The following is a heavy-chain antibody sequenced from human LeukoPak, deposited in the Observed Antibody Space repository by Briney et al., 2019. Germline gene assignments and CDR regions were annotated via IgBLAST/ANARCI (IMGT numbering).Heavy chain of an antibody. V-gene: IGHV4-59*01. D-gene: IGHD2-2*01. J-gene: IGHJ5*02. CDR3: ARDLGYCSSTTCYWLDP. Sequence: SETLSLTCTVSGGSINAYYWSWIRQPPGKGLEWIGYIYHTGSTNYNPSLQSRVSISLDTSKNQFSLKLSSVTAADTAVYYCARDLGYCSSTTCYWLDPWGRGTLVTVSS. CDR1: GGSINAYY. CDR2: IYHTGST.